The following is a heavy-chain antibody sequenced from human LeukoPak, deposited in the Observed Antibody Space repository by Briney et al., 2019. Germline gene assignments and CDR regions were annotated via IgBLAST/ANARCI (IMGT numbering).Heavy chain of an antibody. D-gene: IGHD3-16*02. CDR3: ARQLDDYVWGSYRSQNFDC. CDR1: GYTFTSYG. V-gene: IGHV1-18*01. J-gene: IGHJ4*02. CDR2: ISAYNGNT. Sequence: ASVKVSCKASGYTFTSYGISWVRQAPGQGLEWMRWISAYNGNTNYAQKLQGRVTMTTDTSTSTAYMELRSLRSDDTAVYYCARQLDDYVWGSYRSQNFDCWGQGTLVTVSS.